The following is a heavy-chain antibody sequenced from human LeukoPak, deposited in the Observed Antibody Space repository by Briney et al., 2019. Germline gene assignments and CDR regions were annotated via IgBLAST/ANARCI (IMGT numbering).Heavy chain of an antibody. CDR3: ARHGLYQDYGY. CDR1: GGSISTNNHY. D-gene: IGHD3-16*01. CDR2: IYYSGST. Sequence: SETLSLTCTVSGGSISTNNHYWGWIRQPPGKGLEWIGNIYYSGSTDYNPSLKSRVTISVDTSENQFSLRLTSVTAADTAVYYCARHGLYQDYGYWGQGTLVTVSS. J-gene: IGHJ4*02. V-gene: IGHV4-39*01.